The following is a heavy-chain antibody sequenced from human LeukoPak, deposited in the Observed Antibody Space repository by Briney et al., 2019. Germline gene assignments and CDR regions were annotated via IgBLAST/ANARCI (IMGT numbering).Heavy chain of an antibody. CDR3: ARYIVSYPHDAFD. J-gene: IGHJ3*02. Sequence: ASVKVSCKASGYTFTGYYMHWVRQAPGQGLEWMGWINPNSGGTNYAQKFQGRVTMTRDTSISTAYMELSRLRSDDTAVYYCARYIVSYPHDAFDMGPRDNGHRLF. CDR1: GYTFTGYY. V-gene: IGHV1-2*02. D-gene: IGHD1-26*01. CDR2: INPNSGGT.